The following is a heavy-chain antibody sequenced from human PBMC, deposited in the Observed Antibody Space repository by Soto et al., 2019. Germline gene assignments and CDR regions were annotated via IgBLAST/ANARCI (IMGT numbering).Heavy chain of an antibody. CDR2: IIPIFGTA. D-gene: IGHD5-12*01. CDR1: GGTFSSYA. Sequence: SVKVSCKASGGTFSSYAISWVRQAPGQGLEWMGGIIPIFGTANYAQKFQGRVTITADESTSTAYMELSSLRSEDTAVYYCARDRERWLQSYYYYYGMDVWGQGTTVTVSS. CDR3: ARDRERWLQSYYYYYGMDV. J-gene: IGHJ6*02. V-gene: IGHV1-69*13.